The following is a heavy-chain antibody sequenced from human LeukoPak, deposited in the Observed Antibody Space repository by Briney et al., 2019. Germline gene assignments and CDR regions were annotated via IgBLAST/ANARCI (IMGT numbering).Heavy chain of an antibody. J-gene: IGHJ4*02. CDR2: IYPGDSDT. Sequence: GESLKISCKGSGYSFTSYWSGWVRQMPGKGLEWMGIIYPGDSDTRYSPSFQGQVTISADKSISTAYLQWSSLKASDTAMYYCARDAYYYDSSGYQPPKYWGQGTLVTVSS. CDR1: GYSFTSYW. V-gene: IGHV5-51*01. CDR3: ARDAYYYDSSGYQPPKY. D-gene: IGHD3-22*01.